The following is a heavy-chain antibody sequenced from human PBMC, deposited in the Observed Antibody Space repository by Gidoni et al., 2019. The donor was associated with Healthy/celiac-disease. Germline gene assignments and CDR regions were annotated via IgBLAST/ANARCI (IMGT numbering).Heavy chain of an antibody. V-gene: IGHV4-34*01. CDR2: INHSGST. J-gene: IGHJ3*02. D-gene: IGHD6-19*01. Sequence: QVQLQQWGAGLLKPSETLSLTCAVYGGSFSGYYWSWIRQPPGKGLEWIGEINHSGSTNYNPSLKSRVTISVDTSKNQFSLKLRSVTAADTAVYYCARGFDAIAVAGRYDAFDIWGQGTMVTVSS. CDR3: ARGFDAIAVAGRYDAFDI. CDR1: GGSFSGYY.